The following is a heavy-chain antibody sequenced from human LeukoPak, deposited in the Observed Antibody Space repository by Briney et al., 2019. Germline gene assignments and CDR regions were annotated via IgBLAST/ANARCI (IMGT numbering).Heavy chain of an antibody. CDR3: ARDSLNNGDTSGYYPWYY. V-gene: IGHV3-11*01. CDR1: GFTFSDYY. CDR2: ISSSGSTI. J-gene: IGHJ4*02. Sequence: PGGSLRLSCAASGFTFSDYYMSWIRQAPGKGLEWVSYISSSGSTIYYADSVKGRFTISRDNAKNSLYLQMNSLRAEDTAVYYCARDSLNNGDTSGYYPWYYWGQGTLVTVSS. D-gene: IGHD3-22*01.